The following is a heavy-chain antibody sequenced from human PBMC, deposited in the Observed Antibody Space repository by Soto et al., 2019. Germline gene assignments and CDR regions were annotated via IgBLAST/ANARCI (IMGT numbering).Heavy chain of an antibody. Sequence: LSLTCAVYGGSFSGYYWSWIRQPPGKGLEWIGEINHSGSTNYNPSLKSRVTISVDTSKNQFSLKLSSVTAADTAVYYCARGRGASLKDYYYGMDVWGQGTTVTVSS. CDR3: ARGRGASLKDYYYGMDV. CDR1: GGSFSGYY. D-gene: IGHD3-16*02. J-gene: IGHJ6*02. V-gene: IGHV4-34*01. CDR2: INHSGST.